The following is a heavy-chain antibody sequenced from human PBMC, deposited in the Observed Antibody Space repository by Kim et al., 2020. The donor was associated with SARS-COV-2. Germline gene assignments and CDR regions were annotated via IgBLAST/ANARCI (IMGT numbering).Heavy chain of an antibody. Sequence: SETLSLTCAVYGGSFSGYYWSWIRQPPGKGLEWIGEINHSGSTNYNPSLKSRVTISVDTSKNQFSLKLSSVTAADTAVYYCARGMTTVTTFRIWGQGTLVNVSS. CDR1: GGSFSGYY. V-gene: IGHV4-34*01. CDR3: ARGMTTVTTFRI. J-gene: IGHJ4*02. D-gene: IGHD4-17*01. CDR2: INHSGST.